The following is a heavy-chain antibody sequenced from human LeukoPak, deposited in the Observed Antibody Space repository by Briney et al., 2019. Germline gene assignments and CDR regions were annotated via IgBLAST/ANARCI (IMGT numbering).Heavy chain of an antibody. D-gene: IGHD3-9*01. Sequence: PGGSLRLSCAASGFTFSNSWMHWVRQAPGKGLVWVSRIRGDGSSTSYADSVKGRFTISRDNAKNTLYLQMNSLRGEDTAVYYCARTDWYHNDYWGQGTLVTVSS. CDR1: GFTFSNSW. J-gene: IGHJ4*02. CDR2: IRGDGSST. CDR3: ARTDWYHNDY. V-gene: IGHV3-74*01.